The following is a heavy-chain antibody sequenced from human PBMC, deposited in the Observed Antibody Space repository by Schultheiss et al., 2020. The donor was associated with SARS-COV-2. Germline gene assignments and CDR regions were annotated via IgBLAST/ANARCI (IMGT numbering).Heavy chain of an antibody. V-gene: IGHV4-39*07. J-gene: IGHJ4*02. Sequence: SETLSLTCTVSGGSISSSSYYWGWIRQPPGKGLEWIGSIYYSGSTYYNPSLKSRVTISVDTSKNQFSLKLSSVTAADTAVYYCARVRKQWLVPGDYWGQGTLVTVSS. CDR1: GGSISSSSYY. D-gene: IGHD6-19*01. CDR2: IYYSGST. CDR3: ARVRKQWLVPGDY.